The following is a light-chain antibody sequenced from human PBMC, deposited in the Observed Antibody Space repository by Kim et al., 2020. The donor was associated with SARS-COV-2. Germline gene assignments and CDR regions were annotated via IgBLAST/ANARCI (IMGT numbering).Light chain of an antibody. J-gene: IGKJ4*01. CDR1: QGIAKD. V-gene: IGKV1-16*01. CDR3: QQYNSYPRT. CDR2: GAS. Sequence: DIQMTQSPSSLSASVGDRVTITCRASQGIAKDLAWFQQKPGKAPKSLVYGASSLQSGAPSRFSGSGTGTEFTLTITSLQPEDFVAYFCQQYNSYPRTFGGGTKVDIK.